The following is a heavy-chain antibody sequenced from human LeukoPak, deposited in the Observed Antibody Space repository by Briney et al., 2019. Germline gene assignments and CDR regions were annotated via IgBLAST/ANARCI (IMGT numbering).Heavy chain of an antibody. CDR2: TYYRSKWYN. D-gene: IGHD6-19*01. V-gene: IGHV6-1*01. Sequence: SQTLSLTFAISGDSVSSNSAAWNWLRQSPSRGLEWLGRTYYRSKWYNDYAVSVKSRITINPDTSKNQFSLQLNSVTPEDTAVYYCAREEIAVAGTWFDYWGQGTLVTVSS. CDR3: AREEIAVAGTWFDY. CDR1: GDSVSSNSAA. J-gene: IGHJ4*02.